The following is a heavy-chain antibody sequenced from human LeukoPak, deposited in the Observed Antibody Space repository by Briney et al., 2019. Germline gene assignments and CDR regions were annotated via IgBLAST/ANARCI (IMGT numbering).Heavy chain of an antibody. CDR2: TSGVTT. Sequence: GGSLRLTCAASGFTFSNYAMSWVRQAPGKGLEWVSTTSGVTTYYADSVKGRFTISRDNSMNTLYLQMDSLRAEDTAVYYCAKARDPAAAGTDYWGQGTLVTVSS. V-gene: IGHV3-23*01. CDR1: GFTFSNYA. CDR3: AKARDPAAAGTDY. D-gene: IGHD6-13*01. J-gene: IGHJ4*02.